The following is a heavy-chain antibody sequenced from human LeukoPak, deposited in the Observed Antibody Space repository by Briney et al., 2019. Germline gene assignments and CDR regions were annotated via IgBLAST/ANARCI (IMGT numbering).Heavy chain of an antibody. CDR2: ISGYNGNT. D-gene: IGHD3-16*01. CDR3: ARRTSDYVWFRCMDV. Sequence: GASVKVSCKASGYTFTSYGINWVRLAPGQGLEWMGWISGYNGNTNYAQKLQGRVTMTTDTSTSTAYMELRSLRSDDTAVYYCARRTSDYVWFRCMDVRGQETTVTVSS. CDR1: GYTFTSYG. J-gene: IGHJ6*02. V-gene: IGHV1-18*01.